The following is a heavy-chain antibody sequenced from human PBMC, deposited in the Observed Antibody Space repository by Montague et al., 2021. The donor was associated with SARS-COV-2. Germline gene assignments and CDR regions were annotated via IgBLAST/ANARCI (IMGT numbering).Heavy chain of an antibody. V-gene: IGHV4-39*01. CDR2: IYYSGTT. D-gene: IGHD5-12*01. CDR1: GGSISSSNYY. Sequence: SETRSLTCTVSGGSISSSNYYWGWIRQPPGKGLEWIGSIYYSGTTYYNPSLQSRVTISVDTSKKQFSLKLTSVTAADTAVYYCARAHSGSWAHLDNWGQGSLVTVSS. CDR3: ARAHSGSWAHLDN. J-gene: IGHJ4*02.